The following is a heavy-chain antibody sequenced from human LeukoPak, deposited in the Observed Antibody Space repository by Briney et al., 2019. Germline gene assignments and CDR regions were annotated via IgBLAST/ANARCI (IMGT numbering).Heavy chain of an antibody. V-gene: IGHV3-7*04. CDR3: ARAYDSSGYRAFDI. D-gene: IGHD3-22*01. CDR2: IRQDVSDQ. Sequence: RGSLRLSCALSGFTLTRYWMSCVRQAPGKGLEWVASIRQDVSDQHYVDSVKGRLTISRDNAKNSLYLQVNSLRAEDTAMYYCARAYDSSGYRAFDIWGQGTMVTVSS. CDR1: GFTLTRYW. J-gene: IGHJ3*02.